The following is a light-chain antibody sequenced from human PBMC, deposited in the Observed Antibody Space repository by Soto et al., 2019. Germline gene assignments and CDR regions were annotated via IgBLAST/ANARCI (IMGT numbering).Light chain of an antibody. V-gene: IGKV1-5*03. CDR2: KAS. J-gene: IGKJ5*01. CDR3: QQHKTYPIT. Sequence: DIQMTQSPSTLSASVGXRVTNTCRASQSINNWLAWYQQKPGKAPKLLIYKASSLESGVPSRFSGSGSGTEFPLTISSLQPDDFAVYYCQQHKTYPITFGLGTRLEIK. CDR1: QSINNW.